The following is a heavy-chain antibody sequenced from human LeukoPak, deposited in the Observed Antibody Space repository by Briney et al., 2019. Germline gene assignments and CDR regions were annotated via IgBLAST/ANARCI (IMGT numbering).Heavy chain of an antibody. Sequence: SETLSLTCTVSGGSFSSYYWSWIRQPAGKGLEWIGHISTSGSTNYNPSLKSRVTMSVDASKNQLSLKVSSVTAADTAVYYCARDYYDLLTGYYRFDYWGQGTLVTVSS. D-gene: IGHD3-9*01. CDR2: ISTSGST. CDR1: GGSFSSYY. CDR3: ARDYYDLLTGYYRFDY. J-gene: IGHJ4*02. V-gene: IGHV4-4*07.